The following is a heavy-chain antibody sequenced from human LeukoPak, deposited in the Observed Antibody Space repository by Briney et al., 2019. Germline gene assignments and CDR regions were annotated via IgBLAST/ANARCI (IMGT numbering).Heavy chain of an antibody. CDR1: GFTFSSYS. D-gene: IGHD1-26*01. Sequence: GGSLRLSCAASGFTFSSYSVNWVRQAPGKGLEWVSSISSSSIYRYYADSVKGRFTISRDNAKNSLYLQMNSLRAEDTAVYYCARLVGATANYYYYYYMDVWGKGTTVTISS. CDR3: ARLVGATANYYYYYYMDV. J-gene: IGHJ6*03. V-gene: IGHV3-21*04. CDR2: ISSSSIYR.